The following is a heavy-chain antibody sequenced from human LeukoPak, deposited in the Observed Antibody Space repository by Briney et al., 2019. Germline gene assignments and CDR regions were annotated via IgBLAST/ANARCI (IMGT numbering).Heavy chain of an antibody. J-gene: IGHJ3*02. Sequence: GGSLRLSCAASGFTFSSYAMSWVRQAPGKGLEWVSAISGSGGSTYYADSVKGRFTISRDNSKNTLYLQMNSLRAEDTAVYYCAKVLGYYYDSSGDAFDIWGQGTMVTVSS. CDR2: ISGSGGST. CDR3: AKVLGYYYDSSGDAFDI. V-gene: IGHV3-23*01. D-gene: IGHD3-22*01. CDR1: GFTFSSYA.